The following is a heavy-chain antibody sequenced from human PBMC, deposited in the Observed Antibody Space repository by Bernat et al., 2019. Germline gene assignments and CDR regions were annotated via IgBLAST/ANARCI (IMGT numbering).Heavy chain of an antibody. Sequence: QVQLVESGGGVVQPGRSLRLSCAGSGFTFSSYAMHWVRQAPGKGLEWVAVISYDGSNKYYADSVKGRFTISRDNSKNTLYLQMNSLRAEDTAVYYCARDKLITTIPVVLRYYYYGMDVWGQGTTVTVSS. D-gene: IGHD1-14*01. CDR1: GFTFSSYA. V-gene: IGHV3-30-3*01. J-gene: IGHJ6*02. CDR3: ARDKLITTIPVVLRYYYYGMDV. CDR2: ISYDGSNK.